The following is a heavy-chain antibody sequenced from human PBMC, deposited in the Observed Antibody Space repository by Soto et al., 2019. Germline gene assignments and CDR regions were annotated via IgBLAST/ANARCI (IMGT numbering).Heavy chain of an antibody. J-gene: IGHJ5*02. V-gene: IGHV1-18*01. CDR1: GYTFTSYG. CDR3: ASYGSRWSSTALFDGGFDP. CDR2: ISAYNGNT. D-gene: IGHD2-2*01. Sequence: ASVKVSCKASGYTFTSYGISWVRQAPGQGLEWMGWISAYNGNTNYAQKLQGRVTMTTDTSTSTAYMERRSLRSDDTAVYYCASYGSRWSSTALFDGGFDPWGQGTLVTVSS.